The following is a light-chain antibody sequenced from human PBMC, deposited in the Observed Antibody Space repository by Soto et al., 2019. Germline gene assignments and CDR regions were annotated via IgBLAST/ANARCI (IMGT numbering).Light chain of an antibody. J-gene: IGKJ1*01. CDR1: QAVNTR. V-gene: IGKV3-11*01. CDR3: HQRQSWPRT. Sequence: EIVLTQSPATLSSFPGDLVTLSCRASQAVNTRLAWYQHRPGQAPRLLIYLASNRAAGVPARFSGSGSGTDFTLTISDVEPEDFAVYYCHQRQSWPRTFGQGTTVDI. CDR2: LAS.